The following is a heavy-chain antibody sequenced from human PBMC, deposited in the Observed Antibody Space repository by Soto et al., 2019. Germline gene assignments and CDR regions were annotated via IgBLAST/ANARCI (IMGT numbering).Heavy chain of an antibody. Sequence: EVQLVESGGGLVQPGGSLRLSCAASGFTFSSYSMNWVRQAPGKGLEWVSYISSSSSTIYYADSVKGRFTISRDNAKNSLYLQMNSLRDEETAVYYCASDTQGGYSSSSWYYYYGMDVWGQGTTVTVSS. D-gene: IGHD6-6*01. CDR3: ASDTQGGYSSSSWYYYYGMDV. J-gene: IGHJ6*02. V-gene: IGHV3-48*02. CDR2: ISSSSSTI. CDR1: GFTFSSYS.